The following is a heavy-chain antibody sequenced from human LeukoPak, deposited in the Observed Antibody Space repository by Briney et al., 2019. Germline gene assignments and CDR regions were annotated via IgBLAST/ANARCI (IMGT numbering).Heavy chain of an antibody. V-gene: IGHV4-39*01. CDR2: IYYRGST. CDR3: ARLRSGVTTRWFDP. CDR1: GGSISSISYC. D-gene: IGHD3-3*01. J-gene: IGHJ5*02. Sequence: SETLSLTCTVSGGSISSISYCWGWTRQPRGKGLEWIGTIYYRGSTYYNPSLKSGVTISVDTSKNPFSLKLSAVTAADTAVYYCARLRSGVTTRWFDPWGQGTLVTVSS.